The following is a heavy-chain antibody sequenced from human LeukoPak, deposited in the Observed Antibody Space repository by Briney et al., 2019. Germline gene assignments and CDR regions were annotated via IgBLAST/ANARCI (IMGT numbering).Heavy chain of an antibody. D-gene: IGHD4-17*01. V-gene: IGHV3-74*01. J-gene: IGHJ4*02. CDR3: TKEFYGDYL. Sequence: GGSLRLSCAASGFTVSNYWMHWVRQAPGKGLVWVSRISPDGNTLRYADSVKGRFTISRDDAKNTLYLQMHSLRVEDTAVYYCTKEFYGDYLWGQGTLVTVSS. CDR2: ISPDGNTL. CDR1: GFTVSNYW.